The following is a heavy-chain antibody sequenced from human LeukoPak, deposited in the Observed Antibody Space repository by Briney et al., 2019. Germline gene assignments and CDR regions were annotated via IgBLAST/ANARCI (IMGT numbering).Heavy chain of an antibody. J-gene: IGHJ4*02. CDR1: GFTFSTYS. Sequence: GGSLRLSCAASGFTFSTYSMNWVRQAPGKGLDWVSSISSSSSYIYYADSVKGRFTISRDNAKNSLFLQMNSLRAEDTAVYYCARDSFVLLDYWGQGILVTVSS. D-gene: IGHD3-10*01. V-gene: IGHV3-21*01. CDR2: ISSSSSYI. CDR3: ARDSFVLLDY.